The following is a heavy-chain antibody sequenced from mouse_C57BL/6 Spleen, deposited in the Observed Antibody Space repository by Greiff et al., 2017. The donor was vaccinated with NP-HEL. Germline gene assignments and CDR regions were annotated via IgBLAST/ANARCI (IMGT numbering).Heavy chain of an antibody. J-gene: IGHJ1*03. Sequence: QVQLQQPGTELVKPGASVKLSCKASGYTFTSYWMHWVKQRPGQGLEWIGNINPSNGGTNYNEKFKSKATLTVDKSSSTAYMQLSSLTSEDSAVYYCARQALYYGNPHWYFDVWGTGTTVTVSS. V-gene: IGHV1-53*01. D-gene: IGHD2-1*01. CDR1: GYTFTSYW. CDR3: ARQALYYGNPHWYFDV. CDR2: INPSNGGT.